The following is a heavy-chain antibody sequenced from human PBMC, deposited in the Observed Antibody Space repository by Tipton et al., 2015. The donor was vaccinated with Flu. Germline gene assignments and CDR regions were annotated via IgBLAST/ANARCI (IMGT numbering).Heavy chain of an antibody. CDR2: SYSDGRT. D-gene: IGHD3-10*01. J-gene: IGHJ6*02. V-gene: IGHV3-53*01. Sequence: QLVQSGGGLIQPGGSLRLSCEASGFTVSTNYMSWVRQAPGKGLEWVLVSYSDGRTKFADPVKGRFTIARDSSKNTLHLQMNSLRPEDTAVYYCARVTGASTAYAMDVWGQGTTVTVSS. CDR1: GFTVSTNY. CDR3: ARVTGASTAYAMDV.